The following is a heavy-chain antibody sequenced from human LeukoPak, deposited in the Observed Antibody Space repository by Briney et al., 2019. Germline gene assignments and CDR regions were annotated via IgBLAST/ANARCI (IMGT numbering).Heavy chain of an antibody. CDR3: ARGAVLRYFDWSKGVFDY. J-gene: IGHJ4*02. CDR1: GGSISSGSYY. V-gene: IGHV4-39*07. Sequence: SETLSLTCTVSGGSISSGSYYWGWIRQPPGTGLEWIGSIYYSGSTYYNPSLKSRVTISVDTSKNQFSPKLSSVTAADTAVYYCARGAVLRYFDWSKGVFDYWGQGTLVTVSS. D-gene: IGHD3-9*01. CDR2: IYYSGST.